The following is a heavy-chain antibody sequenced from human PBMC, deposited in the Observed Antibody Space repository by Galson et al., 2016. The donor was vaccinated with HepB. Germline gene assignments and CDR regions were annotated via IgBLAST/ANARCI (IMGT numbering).Heavy chain of an antibody. CDR2: ISPDGGEK. D-gene: IGHD4-11*01. CDR1: GFTFTNYW. V-gene: IGHV3-7*04. Sequence: SLRLSCAASGFTFTNYWMNWVRQTPEKGLEWVANISPDGGEKYYVDSVKGRFNISTENAKNSLSVQMNSLRSADPAVYYCAGTTVASGGPRRFDYWGQGNLVTVSS. J-gene: IGHJ4*02. CDR3: AGTTVASGGPRRFDY.